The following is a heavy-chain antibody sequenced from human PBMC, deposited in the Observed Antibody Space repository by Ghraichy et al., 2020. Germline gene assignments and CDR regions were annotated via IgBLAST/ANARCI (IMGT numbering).Heavy chain of an antibody. CDR3: ARDGGDSSSSHEYYYYYGMDV. CDR2: INSDGSST. CDR1: GFTFSSYW. D-gene: IGHD6-6*01. V-gene: IGHV3-74*01. J-gene: IGHJ6*02. Sequence: GGSLRLSCAASGFTFSSYWMHWVRQAPGKGLVWVSRINSDGSSTSYADSVKGRFTISRDNAKNTLYLQMNSLRAEDTAVYYCARDGGDSSSSHEYYYYYGMDVWGQGTTVTVSS.